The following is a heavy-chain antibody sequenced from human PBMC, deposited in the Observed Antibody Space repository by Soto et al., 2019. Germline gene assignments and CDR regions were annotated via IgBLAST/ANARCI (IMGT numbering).Heavy chain of an antibody. V-gene: IGHV3-23*01. CDR1: GFTFSSYA. Sequence: EVQLLESGGGLVHPGGSLRLSCAASGFTFSSYAMSWVRQAPGKGLEWVSPISGSGGSTYYADSVKGRFTISRDNSKNTLYLQMNILRAEDTAVYYCASSTPSTNIVVVVAATNYLDYWGQDTLVTVSS. CDR2: ISGSGGST. D-gene: IGHD2-15*01. J-gene: IGHJ4*02. CDR3: ASSTPSTNIVVVVAATNYLDY.